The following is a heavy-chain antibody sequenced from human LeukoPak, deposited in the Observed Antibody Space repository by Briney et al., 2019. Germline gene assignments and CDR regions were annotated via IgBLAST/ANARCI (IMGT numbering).Heavy chain of an antibody. D-gene: IGHD3-22*01. J-gene: IGHJ6*02. Sequence: GASVKVSCKASGYTFTSYGISWVRQAPGQGLEWMGWISAYNGNTNYAQKLQGRVTMTTGTSTSTAYMELRSLRSDDTAVYYCARDLEDSSGYEYYYYYGMDVWGQGTTVTVSS. CDR3: ARDLEDSSGYEYYYYYGMDV. CDR1: GYTFTSYG. CDR2: ISAYNGNT. V-gene: IGHV1-18*01.